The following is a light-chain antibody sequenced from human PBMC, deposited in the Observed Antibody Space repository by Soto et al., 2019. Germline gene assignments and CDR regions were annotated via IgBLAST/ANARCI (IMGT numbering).Light chain of an antibody. CDR2: GAS. CDR3: QQYNNWPPVT. V-gene: IGKV3-15*01. CDR1: QSVSSN. J-gene: IGKJ4*01. Sequence: EIVMTQSPATLSVSPGERATLSCRASQSVSSNLAWYQQKPGQAPRLLIYGASTSATGIPARFSGSGSGTEFTLTISSLQSEDFAVYYGQQYNNWPPVTFGGGTKVEIK.